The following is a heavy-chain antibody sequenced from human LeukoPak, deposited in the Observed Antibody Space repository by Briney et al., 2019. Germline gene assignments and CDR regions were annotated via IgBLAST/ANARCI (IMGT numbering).Heavy chain of an antibody. CDR2: ISSSGSTI. CDR1: GFTFSDYY. J-gene: IGHJ4*02. D-gene: IGHD2-2*01. Sequence: PGGSLRLSCAASGFTFSDYYMSWIRQAPGKGLEWVSYISSSGSTIYYADSVKGRFTISRDNAKNSLYLQMNSLRAEDTAVYYCARDFVSDIVVVPAAPCGYWGQGTLVTVSS. CDR3: ARDFVSDIVVVPAAPCGY. V-gene: IGHV3-11*04.